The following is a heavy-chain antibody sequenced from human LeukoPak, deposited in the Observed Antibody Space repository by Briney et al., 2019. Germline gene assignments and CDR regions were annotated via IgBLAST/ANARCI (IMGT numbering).Heavy chain of an antibody. CDR3: AKDGPLRITMIPFDY. CDR1: GFTFSSYA. D-gene: IGHD3-22*01. V-gene: IGHV3-23*01. Sequence: GGSLRLSCAASGFTFSSYAMSWVRQAPGKGLEWVSAISGSGGSTYYADSVKGRLTISRDNSKNTLCLQMNSLRAEDTAVYYCAKDGPLRITMIPFDYWGQGTLVTVSS. CDR2: ISGSGGST. J-gene: IGHJ4*02.